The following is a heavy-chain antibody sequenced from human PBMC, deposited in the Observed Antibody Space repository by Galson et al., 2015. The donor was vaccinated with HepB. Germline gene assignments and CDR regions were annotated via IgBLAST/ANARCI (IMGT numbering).Heavy chain of an antibody. CDR1: GGTFSSYA. D-gene: IGHD2-2*01. J-gene: IGHJ4*02. CDR3: ASRLGVYCSSTSCYGPFDY. CDR2: IIPIFGTA. V-gene: IGHV1-69*13. Sequence: SVKVSCKASGGTFSSYAISWVRQAPGQGLEWMGGIIPIFGTANYAQKFQGRVTITADESTSTAYMELSSLRSVDTAVYYCASRLGVYCSSTSCYGPFDYWGQGTLVTVSS.